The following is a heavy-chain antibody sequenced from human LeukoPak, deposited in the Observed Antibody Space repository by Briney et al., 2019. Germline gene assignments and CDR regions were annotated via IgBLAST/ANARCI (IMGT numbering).Heavy chain of an antibody. V-gene: IGHV1-2*02. J-gene: IGHJ4*02. CDR2: INPNSGGT. D-gene: IGHD3-22*01. CDR1: GYTFTGYY. CDR3: ARGKGYYDSSGNYIYYFDY. Sequence: ASVKVSCKASGYTFTGYYMHWVRQAPGQGLEWMGWINPNSGGTNYAQKFQGRVTMTRDTSISTAYMELSRLRSDDTAVYYCARGKGYYDSSGNYIYYFDYWGQGTPVTVSS.